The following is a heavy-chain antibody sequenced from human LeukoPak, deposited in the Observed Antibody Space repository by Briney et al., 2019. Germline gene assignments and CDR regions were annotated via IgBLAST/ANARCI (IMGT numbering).Heavy chain of an antibody. Sequence: GGSLRLSCAASGFTFSSYWMHWVRQATGKGLGWVSRIKSDGSSTSYADSVKGRFTISRDNAKNTLYLQMNSPRAEDTAVYYCARANYYGSGRAAFDIWAKGQWSPSLQ. V-gene: IGHV3-74*01. CDR2: IKSDGSST. CDR3: ARANYYGSGRAAFDI. CDR1: GFTFSSYW. J-gene: IGHJ3*02. D-gene: IGHD3-10*01.